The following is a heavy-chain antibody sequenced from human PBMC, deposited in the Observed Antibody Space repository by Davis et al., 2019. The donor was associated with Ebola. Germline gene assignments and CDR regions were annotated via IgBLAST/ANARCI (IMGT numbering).Heavy chain of an antibody. CDR2: MDVTGVNK. CDR3: ARDGEAFDSSGAYEVPFDQ. Sequence: PGGSLRLSCAASGFTVSNSVITWVRQAPGKGLQWVSGMDVTGVNKQYADSVKGRFTISRDNAKNSLYLQINSLRAEDTAVYYCARDGEAFDSSGAYEVPFDQWGQGTLVTVSS. D-gene: IGHD3-22*01. CDR1: GFTVSNSV. V-gene: IGHV3-23*01. J-gene: IGHJ4*02.